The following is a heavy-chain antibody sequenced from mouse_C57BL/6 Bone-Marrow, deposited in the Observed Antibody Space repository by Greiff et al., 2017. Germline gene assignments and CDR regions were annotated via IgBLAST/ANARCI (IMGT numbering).Heavy chain of an antibody. CDR1: GFTFTDYY. CDR2: IRNKANGYTT. Sequence: EVTLMESGGGLVQPGGSLSLSCAASGFTFTDYYMSCVRQPPGKALEWLGFIRNKANGYTTEYSASVKGRFTISRDKSQSILYRQMNALRAEDSATYYCARYYGDVWGTGTTVTVSS. V-gene: IGHV7-3*01. J-gene: IGHJ1*03. CDR3: ARYYGDV. D-gene: IGHD1-1*01.